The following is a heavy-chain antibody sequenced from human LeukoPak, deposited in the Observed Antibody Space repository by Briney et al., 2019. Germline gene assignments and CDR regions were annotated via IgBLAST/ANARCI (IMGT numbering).Heavy chain of an antibody. D-gene: IGHD3-22*01. CDR1: GGSISSSSYY. CDR2: IYYSGST. CDR3: ARDSYYYDSSGYSANWFDP. J-gene: IGHJ5*02. V-gene: IGHV4-39*02. Sequence: SETLSLTCTVSGGSISSSSYYWGWVRQPPGKGLEWIGNIYYSGSTYYNPSLKSRVTISVDTSKNQFSLKLSSVTAADTAVYYCARDSYYYDSSGYSANWFDPWGHGTLVTVSS.